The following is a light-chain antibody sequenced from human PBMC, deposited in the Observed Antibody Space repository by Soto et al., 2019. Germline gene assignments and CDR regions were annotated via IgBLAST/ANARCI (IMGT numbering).Light chain of an antibody. Sequence: EIVFTQSPGTLYLSPGERATLSCRASQSVSSNLAWYQQKPGQAPRLLIYGASTRATGIPARFSGSGSGTEFTLTISSLQSEDFAVYYCQQYNNWPLTFGQRTRLEIK. CDR3: QQYNNWPLT. V-gene: IGKV3-15*01. CDR1: QSVSSN. CDR2: GAS. J-gene: IGKJ5*01.